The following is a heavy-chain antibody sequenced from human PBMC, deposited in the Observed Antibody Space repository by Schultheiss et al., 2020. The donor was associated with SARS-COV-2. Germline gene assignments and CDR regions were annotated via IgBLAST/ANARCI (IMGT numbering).Heavy chain of an antibody. CDR2: ISSDGRIK. Sequence: GGSLRLSCAASGFTFGSYWMHWVRQAPGKGLVWVARISSDGRIKVYADSVKGRITISRDNAKNTLYLQLNSLRVEDTAVYYCARGGALLWFGELSSGMDVWGQGTTVTVSS. D-gene: IGHD3-10*01. J-gene: IGHJ6*02. CDR1: GFTFGSYW. V-gene: IGHV3-74*01. CDR3: ARGGALLWFGELSSGMDV.